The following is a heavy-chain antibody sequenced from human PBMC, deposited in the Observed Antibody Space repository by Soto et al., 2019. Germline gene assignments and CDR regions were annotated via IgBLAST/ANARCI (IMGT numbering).Heavy chain of an antibody. Sequence: EEQLVESEGGLVQPGGSLRLSCAASGSTFSSYEMNWVRQAPGKGLEWVSYISGSSSMIYYADSVKGRFTISRDNAKNSLYLQMNSLRAEDTAVYYCANDFWSEYSWGQGTLVTVSS. D-gene: IGHD3-3*01. CDR2: ISGSSSMI. CDR3: ANDFWSEYS. V-gene: IGHV3-48*03. CDR1: GSTFSSYE. J-gene: IGHJ5*02.